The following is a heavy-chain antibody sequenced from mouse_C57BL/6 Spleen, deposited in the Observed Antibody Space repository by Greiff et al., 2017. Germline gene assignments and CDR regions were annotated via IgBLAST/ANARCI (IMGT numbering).Heavy chain of an antibody. CDR1: GYTFTSYW. Sequence: VQLQQPGAELVRPGSSVKLSCKASGYTFTSYWMDWVKQRPGQGLEWIGNIYPSDSETYYNQKFKDKATLTVDKSSSTAYMQLSSLTSEDSAVYYCARRGSTWFAYWGQGTLVTVSA. CDR2: IYPSDSET. J-gene: IGHJ3*01. D-gene: IGHD1-1*01. V-gene: IGHV1-61*01. CDR3: ARRGSTWFAY.